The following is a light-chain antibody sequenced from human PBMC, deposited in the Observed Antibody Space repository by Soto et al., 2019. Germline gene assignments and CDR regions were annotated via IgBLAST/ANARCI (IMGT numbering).Light chain of an antibody. Sequence: SPATLSVSPGERAPLSCRASQSISSNLAWYQQKPGQAPRLLISSTSHRATGIPDRFSGSGSGTDFTLTISRLDPEDFAVYYCHQSGISPLTFGPGTKVDIK. J-gene: IGKJ3*01. CDR2: STS. CDR1: QSISSN. V-gene: IGKV3-20*01. CDR3: HQSGISPLT.